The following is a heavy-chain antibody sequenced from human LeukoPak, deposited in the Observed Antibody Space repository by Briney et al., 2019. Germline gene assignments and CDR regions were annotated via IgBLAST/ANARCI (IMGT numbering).Heavy chain of an antibody. CDR2: IYHSGST. J-gene: IGHJ5*02. Sequence: SQTLSLTCAVSGGSISSGGYSWSWIRQPPGKGLEWIGYIYHSGSTYYNPSLKSRVTISVDRSKNQFSLKLGSVTAADTAVYYCARGGYSYGLDPWGQGTLVTVSS. D-gene: IGHD5-18*01. V-gene: IGHV4-30-2*01. CDR3: ARGGYSYGLDP. CDR1: GGSISSGGYS.